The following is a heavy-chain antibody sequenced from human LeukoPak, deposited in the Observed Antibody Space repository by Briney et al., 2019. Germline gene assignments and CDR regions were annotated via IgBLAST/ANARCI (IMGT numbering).Heavy chain of an antibody. V-gene: IGHV4-59*01. J-gene: IGHJ6*03. CDR1: GGSFSGYY. Sequence: MPSETLSLTCAVYGGSFSGYYWSWIRQPPGKGLEWIGYIYYSGSTKYNPSLKSRVTISVDTSKNQFSLKLSSVTAADTAVYYCARDERSRYYYMDVWGKGTTVTVSS. CDR2: IYYSGST. CDR3: ARDERSRYYYMDV.